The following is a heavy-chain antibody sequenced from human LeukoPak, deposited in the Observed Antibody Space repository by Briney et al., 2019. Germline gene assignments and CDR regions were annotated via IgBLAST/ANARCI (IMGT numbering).Heavy chain of an antibody. CDR3: AGPSTGGFDY. Sequence: PSETLSLTCAVYGGSFSGYYWSWIRQPPGKGLEWIGSIYYSGSTYYNPSLKSRVTISVDTSKNQFSLKLSSVTAADTAVYYCAGPSTGGFDYWGQGTLVTVSS. J-gene: IGHJ4*02. V-gene: IGHV4-34*01. D-gene: IGHD2-2*01. CDR2: IYYSGST. CDR1: GGSFSGYY.